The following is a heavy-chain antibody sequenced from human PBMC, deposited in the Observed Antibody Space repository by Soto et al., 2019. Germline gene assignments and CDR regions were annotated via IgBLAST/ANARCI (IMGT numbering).Heavy chain of an antibody. J-gene: IGHJ4*02. CDR3: ARDNVRYLDWFCHTDY. V-gene: IGHV1-8*01. Sequence: ASVKVSCKASGYTFTSYDINWVRQATGQGLEWMGWMNPNSGNTGYAQKFQGRVTMTRNTSISTAYMELSSLRSEDTAVYYCARDNVRYLDWFCHTDYWGQATLVTVSS. CDR2: MNPNSGNT. CDR1: GYTFTSYD. D-gene: IGHD3-9*01.